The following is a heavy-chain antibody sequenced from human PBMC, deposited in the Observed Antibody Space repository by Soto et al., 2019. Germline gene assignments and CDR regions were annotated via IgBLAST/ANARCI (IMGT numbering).Heavy chain of an antibody. V-gene: IGHV1-69*06. CDR1: GGTFN. J-gene: IGHJ3*02. CDR3: ERGSGADAFDI. D-gene: IGHD7-27*01. CDR2: IIPVIDTA. Sequence: QVQLVQSGAEVKKPGSSVKVSCKVSGGTFNIRWVRQAPGQGLEWMGGIIPVIDTANYARKFQGRVVISADRAINIFYMEMMSLTVEDSAVYYCERGSGADAFDIWGQGTMVTVSS.